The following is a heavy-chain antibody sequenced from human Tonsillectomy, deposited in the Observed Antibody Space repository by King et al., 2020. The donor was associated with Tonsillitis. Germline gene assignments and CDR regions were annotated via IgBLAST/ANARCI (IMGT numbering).Heavy chain of an antibody. CDR2: IYTSGGT. Sequence: VQLQESGPGLVKPSQTLSLTCSVSGGSISSGSYYWSWIRQPAGKGLEWIGRIYTSGGTNYNPSLKSQVTISVDTSKNQFSLKLSSVTAADTAVYYCARENVDTAMAIDYWGQGTLVTVSS. CDR3: ARENVDTAMAIDY. CDR1: GGSISSGSYY. V-gene: IGHV4-61*02. J-gene: IGHJ4*02. D-gene: IGHD5-18*01.